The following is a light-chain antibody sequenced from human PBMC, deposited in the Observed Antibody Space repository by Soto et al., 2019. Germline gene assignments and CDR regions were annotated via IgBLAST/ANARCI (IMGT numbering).Light chain of an antibody. CDR3: QQYNSYSPT. CDR2: KAS. Sequence: DIQMTQSPSTLSASVGDRVTITCRASQSISSWLAWYQQKPGKAPKLVIHKASSLQSGVPSRFSGSGSGTDFTPTISSLHPDDFATYYCQQYNSYSPTFGQGTKVDIK. J-gene: IGKJ1*01. V-gene: IGKV1-5*03. CDR1: QSISSW.